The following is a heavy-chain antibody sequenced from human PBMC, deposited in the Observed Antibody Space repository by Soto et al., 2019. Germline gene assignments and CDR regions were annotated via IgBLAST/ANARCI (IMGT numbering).Heavy chain of an antibody. CDR3: ARETQWLVKDGDAFDI. CDR1: GDSVSSNSAA. CDR2: TYYRSKWYN. V-gene: IGHV6-1*01. D-gene: IGHD6-19*01. J-gene: IGHJ3*02. Sequence: SQTLSLPCAISGDSVSSNSAAWNWIRQSPSRGLEWLGRTYYRSKWYNDYAVSVKSRITINPDTSKNQFSLQLNSVTPEDTAVYYCARETQWLVKDGDAFDIWGQGTMVTVSS.